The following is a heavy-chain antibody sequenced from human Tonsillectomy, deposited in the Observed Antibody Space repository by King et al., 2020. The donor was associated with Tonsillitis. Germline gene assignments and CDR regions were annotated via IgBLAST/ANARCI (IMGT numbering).Heavy chain of an antibody. CDR2: IWYDGIKK. CDR1: GFSFSSYG. D-gene: IGHD3-22*01. J-gene: IGHJ4*02. Sequence: VQLVESGGGVVQPGRSLRLSCAASGFSFSSYGMHWVRQAPGKGLEWVTLIWYDGIKKYYADSVKGQFTISRDNSKNTLYLQMSSLRAEDTAVYYCARDLLSGYSIDYWGQGTLVTVSS. V-gene: IGHV3-33*01. CDR3: ARDLLSGYSIDY.